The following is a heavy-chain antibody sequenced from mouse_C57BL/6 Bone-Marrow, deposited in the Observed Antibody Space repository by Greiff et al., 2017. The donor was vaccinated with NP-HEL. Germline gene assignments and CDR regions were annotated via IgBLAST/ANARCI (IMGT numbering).Heavy chain of an antibody. CDR2: IWSGGST. V-gene: IGHV2-2*01. CDR3: ARNDYYGSSSYWYFDV. CDR1: GFSLTSYG. J-gene: IGHJ1*03. Sequence: VHLVESGPGLVQPSQSLSITCTVSGFSLTSYGVHWVRQSPGKGLEWLGVIWSGGSTDYNAAFISRLSISKDNSKSQVFFKMNSLQADDTAIYYCARNDYYGSSSYWYFDVWGTGTTVTVSS. D-gene: IGHD1-1*01.